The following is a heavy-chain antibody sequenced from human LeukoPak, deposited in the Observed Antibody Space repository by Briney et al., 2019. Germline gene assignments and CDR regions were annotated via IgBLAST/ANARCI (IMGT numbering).Heavy chain of an antibody. J-gene: IGHJ4*02. V-gene: IGHV3-48*02. Sequence: GGSLRLSCAASGFTFSAYAMNWVRQAPGKGLEWVSYITSSSTIYYADSVKGRFTISRDNAKNSLYLQMNSLRDEDTAVYYCARGDGWFGELLNFDYWGQGTLVTVSS. CDR1: GFTFSAYA. CDR3: ARGDGWFGELLNFDY. CDR2: ITSSSTI. D-gene: IGHD3-10*01.